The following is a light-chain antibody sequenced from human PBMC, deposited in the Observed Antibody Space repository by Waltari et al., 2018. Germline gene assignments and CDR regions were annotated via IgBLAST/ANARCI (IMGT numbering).Light chain of an antibody. V-gene: IGKV2-28*01. CDR2: LGS. CDR1: QSLLHSNGYNY. Sequence: DIVMTQSPLSLPVTPGEPASISCRSSQSLLHSNGYNYLDWYLQKPGQSPQLLVYLGSNRASGVPDMVSGSGSGTDFTLKISRVEAEDVGVYYCMQALQTPWTFGQGTKVEIK. CDR3: MQALQTPWT. J-gene: IGKJ1*01.